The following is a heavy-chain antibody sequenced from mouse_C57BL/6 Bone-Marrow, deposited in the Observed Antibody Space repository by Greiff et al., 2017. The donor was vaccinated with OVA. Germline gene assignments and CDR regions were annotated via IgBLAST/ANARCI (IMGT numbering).Heavy chain of an antibody. CDR3: AREPYDYDGYCDV. J-gene: IGHJ1*03. CDR2: IYPGSGST. V-gene: IGHV1-55*01. CDR1: GYTFTSYW. Sequence: QVQLQQSGAELVKPGASVKMSCKASGYTFTSYWITWVKQRPGQGLEWIGDIYPGSGSTNYNEKFKSKATLTVDTSSSTAYMQLSSLTSEDSAVYYCAREPYDYDGYCDVWGTGTTVTVSS. D-gene: IGHD2-4*01.